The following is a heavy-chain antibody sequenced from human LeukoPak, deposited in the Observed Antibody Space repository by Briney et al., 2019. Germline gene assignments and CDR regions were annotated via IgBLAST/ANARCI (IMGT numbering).Heavy chain of an antibody. D-gene: IGHD1-26*01. J-gene: IGHJ5*02. CDR3: AMRLAGATGGWFDP. V-gene: IGHV4-30-4*01. CDR1: GGSISSGDYY. CDR2: IYYSGST. Sequence: SETLSLTCTVSGGSISSGDYYWSWIRQPPGKGLEWIGYIYYSGSTYYNPSLKSRVTISVDTSKNHFSLKLSSVTAADTAVYYCAMRLAGATGGWFDPWGQGTLVTVSS.